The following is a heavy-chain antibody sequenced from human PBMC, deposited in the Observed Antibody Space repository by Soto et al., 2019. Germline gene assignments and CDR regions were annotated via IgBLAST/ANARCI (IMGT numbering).Heavy chain of an antibody. Sequence: QVQLVQSGAEVKKPGASVKVSCKASGYTFTSYGISWVRQAPGQGLEWMGWISAYNGNTNYAQKLQGRVTMTPDTSTSTAYMELRSLRSDDTAVYYCARDGIVRGGQYYYGMDVWGQGTTVTVSS. D-gene: IGHD3-10*01. V-gene: IGHV1-18*04. CDR3: ARDGIVRGGQYYYGMDV. CDR1: GYTFTSYG. CDR2: ISAYNGNT. J-gene: IGHJ6*02.